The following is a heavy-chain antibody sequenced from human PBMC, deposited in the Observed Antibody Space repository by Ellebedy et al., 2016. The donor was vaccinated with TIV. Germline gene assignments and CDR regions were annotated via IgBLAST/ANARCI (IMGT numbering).Heavy chain of an antibody. CDR1: GYTFTGYY. Sequence: ASVKVSCXASGYTFTGYYMHWVRQAPGQGLEWMGWINPNSGGTNYAQKFQGRVTMTRDTSISTAYMELSRLRSDDTAVYYCARGISEEYYDSSGYDRWGQGTLVTVSS. CDR2: INPNSGGT. CDR3: ARGISEEYYDSSGYDR. J-gene: IGHJ5*02. D-gene: IGHD3-22*01. V-gene: IGHV1-2*02.